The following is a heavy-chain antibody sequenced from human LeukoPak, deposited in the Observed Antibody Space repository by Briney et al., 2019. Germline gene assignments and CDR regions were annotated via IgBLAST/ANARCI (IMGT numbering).Heavy chain of an antibody. CDR2: ILYDGSNQ. Sequence: PGRSLRPSCAASGFTFSNSGMHWARQAPGKGLEWVSFILYDGSNQYYADSVKGRFTISRDNSKNTLYLQMNSLRVEDTAVYYCAKRADNTHYAFDYWGQGTLVTVSS. CDR1: GFTFSNSG. D-gene: IGHD3-16*01. CDR3: AKRADNTHYAFDY. J-gene: IGHJ4*02. V-gene: IGHV3-30*18.